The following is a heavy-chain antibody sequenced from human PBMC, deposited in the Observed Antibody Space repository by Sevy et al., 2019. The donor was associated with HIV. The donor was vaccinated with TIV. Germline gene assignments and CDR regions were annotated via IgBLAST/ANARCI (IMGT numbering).Heavy chain of an antibody. CDR1: GDSISGYY. CDR3: ARALQDYYYAMDV. Sequence: SETLSLTCTVSGDSISGYYWSWIRQPPGKGLEWIWYIYYSGRTNYNSSFKSRVAISVDTSKNQFSLKLRSVTAADTAVYYCARALQDYYYAMDVWGQGTTVTVSS. CDR2: IYYSGRT. J-gene: IGHJ6*02. V-gene: IGHV4-59*01.